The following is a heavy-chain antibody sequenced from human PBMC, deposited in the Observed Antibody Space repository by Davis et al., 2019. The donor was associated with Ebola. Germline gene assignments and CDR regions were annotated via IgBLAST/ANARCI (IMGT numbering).Heavy chain of an antibody. CDR2: LGLSADT. CDR1: GFTFGDYV. D-gene: IGHD4-17*01. V-gene: IGHV3-23*01. CDR3: AKDRYDYGDFYDAFDI. J-gene: IGHJ3*02. Sequence: GGSLRLSCTASGFTFGDYVMSWVRQAPGKGLEWVSTLGLSADTYYADSVKGRFTISRDNSKNTLYLQMNSLRAEDTAVYYCAKDRYDYGDFYDAFDIWGQGTMVTVSS.